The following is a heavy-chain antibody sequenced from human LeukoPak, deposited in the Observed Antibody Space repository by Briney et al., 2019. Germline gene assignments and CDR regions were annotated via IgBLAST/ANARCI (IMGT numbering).Heavy chain of an antibody. CDR1: GYTFTGYY. V-gene: IGHV1-2*02. Sequence: ASVKVSCKSSGYTFTGYYMHWVRQAPGQGLEWMGWINPNSGGTNYAQKFQGRVTMTRDTSISTAYMELSRLRSDDTAVYYCARGGIAAAGRPPYYYYMDVWGKGTTVTVSS. D-gene: IGHD6-13*01. CDR2: INPNSGGT. CDR3: ARGGIAAAGRPPYYYYMDV. J-gene: IGHJ6*03.